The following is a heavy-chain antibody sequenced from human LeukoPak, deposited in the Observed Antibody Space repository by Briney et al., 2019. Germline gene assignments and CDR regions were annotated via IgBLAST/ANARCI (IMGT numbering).Heavy chain of an antibody. CDR1: GGSFSGYY. V-gene: IGHV4-34*01. CDR3: ARGYCSSTSCYPHDAFDI. J-gene: IGHJ3*02. Sequence: PSETLSLTCAVYGGSFSGYYWSWIRQPPGKGLEWIGEINHSGSTNYNPSLKSRATISVDTSKNQFSLKLSSVTAADTAVYYCARGYCSSTSCYPHDAFDIWGQGTMVTVSS. CDR2: INHSGST. D-gene: IGHD2-2*01.